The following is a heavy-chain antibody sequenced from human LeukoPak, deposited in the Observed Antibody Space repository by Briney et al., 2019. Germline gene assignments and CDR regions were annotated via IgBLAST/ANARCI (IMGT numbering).Heavy chain of an antibody. CDR2: IDHSGST. V-gene: IGHV4-38-2*02. CDR3: ARGLWFGDENPPYFDY. J-gene: IGHJ4*02. CDR1: GYSISSGYY. Sequence: SETLSLTCTVSGYSISSGYYWGWIRQPPGKGLEWTGSIDHSGSTYYNPSLKSRITISVDTSKNQFSLKLSSVTAADTAVYYCARGLWFGDENPPYFDYWGQGILVTVSS. D-gene: IGHD3-10*01.